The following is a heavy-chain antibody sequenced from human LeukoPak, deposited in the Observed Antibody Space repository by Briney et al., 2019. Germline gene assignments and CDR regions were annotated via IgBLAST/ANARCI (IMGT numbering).Heavy chain of an antibody. Sequence: PGGSLRLSCAASGFTFSNYGMQWVRQAPGKGLEWVAVVSHDGSTKFYADSVKGRFTISRDNSKDTLDLQMYSLRAEDKAVYYCVKEPTSYSSGWYFQHWGQGTLVTVSS. CDR2: VSHDGSTK. CDR1: GFTFSNYG. CDR3: VKEPTSYSSGWYFQH. J-gene: IGHJ1*01. V-gene: IGHV3-30*18. D-gene: IGHD6-25*01.